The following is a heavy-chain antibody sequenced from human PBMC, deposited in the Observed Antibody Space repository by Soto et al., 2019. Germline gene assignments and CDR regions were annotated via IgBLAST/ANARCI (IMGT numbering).Heavy chain of an antibody. CDR2: ISGGGDST. D-gene: IGHD5-12*01. CDR3: SKWDGYGDQ. J-gene: IGHJ5*02. CDR1: GFTFSTNS. Sequence: EVQLLESGGGLVQPGGSLRLSCAASGFTFSTNSMTWVRQAPGKGLEWVCGISGGGDSTHYADSVKGRFTISRDNSKNMVYLQMNGLTADDTAVYFCSKWDGYGDQWGQGTLVTVSS. V-gene: IGHV3-23*01.